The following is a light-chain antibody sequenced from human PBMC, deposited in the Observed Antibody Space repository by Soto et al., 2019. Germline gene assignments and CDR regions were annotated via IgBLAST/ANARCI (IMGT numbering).Light chain of an antibody. V-gene: IGKV3-20*01. CDR2: GAS. CDR3: QQHGTSPIT. Sequence: IGLTQSPDTLSLSTGERATLSCRASQTVIHNHLAWHQQKPGQTPRLLVYGASSRATGIPDRFSGSGSGTDFTLTISRLEPEDFAVYYCQQHGTSPITFGQGTRLEI. CDR1: QTVIHNH. J-gene: IGKJ5*01.